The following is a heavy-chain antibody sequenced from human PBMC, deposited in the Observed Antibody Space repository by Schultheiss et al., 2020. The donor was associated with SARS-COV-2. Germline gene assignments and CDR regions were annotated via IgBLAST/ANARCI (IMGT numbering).Heavy chain of an antibody. D-gene: IGHD3-22*01. CDR3: ARGRHSSSLYYYDSSGRQYKVIYYFDY. J-gene: IGHJ4*02. V-gene: IGHV4-34*01. CDR1: GESFNGFS. CDR2: INHSGTT. Sequence: SQTLSVTCAVYGESFNGFSWTWIRQSPGKGLEWIGEINHSGTTNYNPSLKSRVTISVDTSKNQLSLKLSSMTAADTAVYYCARGRHSSSLYYYDSSGRQYKVIYYFDYWGQGTLVTVSS.